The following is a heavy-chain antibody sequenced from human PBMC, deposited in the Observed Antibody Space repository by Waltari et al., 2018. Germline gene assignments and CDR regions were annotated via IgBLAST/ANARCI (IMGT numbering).Heavy chain of an antibody. J-gene: IGHJ4*02. CDR2: IKRKTDGGTT. Sequence: EVQLVESGGGLVKPGGSLRLSCAASGFTFSNAWMSWVRQGQGKGLEWVGRIKRKTDGGTTEYAAPVKARVTISRDDSKNTLYLQMNSLKTEDTAVYYCTTGFGSIDYGDRVRSAWGQGTLVTVSS. V-gene: IGHV3-15*01. CDR1: GFTFSNAW. D-gene: IGHD4-17*01. CDR3: TTGFGSIDYGDRVRSA.